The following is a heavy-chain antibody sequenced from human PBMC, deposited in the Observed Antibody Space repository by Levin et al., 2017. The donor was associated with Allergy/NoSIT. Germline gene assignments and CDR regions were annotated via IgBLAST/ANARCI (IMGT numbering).Heavy chain of an antibody. CDR3: ARIDYADNGGT. CDR2: IWYDGSKK. D-gene: IGHD4-17*01. CDR1: GFTFSSFG. J-gene: IGHJ5*02. Sequence: GGSLRLSCAASGFTFSSFGMHWVRQAPGKGLEWVAVIWYDGSKKYYADSVRGRFSISRDNSKNTLFLQMNSLRAEDTAVYYCARIDYADNGGTWGQGTLVTVSS. V-gene: IGHV3-33*01.